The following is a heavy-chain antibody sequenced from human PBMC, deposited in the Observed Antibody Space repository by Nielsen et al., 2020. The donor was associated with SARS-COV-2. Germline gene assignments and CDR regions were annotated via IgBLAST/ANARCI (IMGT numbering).Heavy chain of an antibody. CDR2: ISWNSGSI. J-gene: IGHJ6*03. CDR1: GFTFDDYA. V-gene: IGHV3-9*01. CDR3: AKDTAVGSYYYMDV. Sequence: SLKISCAASGFTFDDYAMHWVRQAPGKGLEWVSGISWNSGSIGYADSVKGRFTISRDNAKNSLYLQMNSLRAEDTALYYCAKDTAVGSYYYMDVWGKGTTVTVSS. D-gene: IGHD6-19*01.